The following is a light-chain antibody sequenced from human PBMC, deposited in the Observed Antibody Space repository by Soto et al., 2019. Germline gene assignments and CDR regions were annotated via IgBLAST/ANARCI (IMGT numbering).Light chain of an antibody. CDR3: QGTFT. Sequence: DSVMTQSPDSLAVSLCERATINCKSSQSVLHSSNNKNYLTWYQQKPGQPPKLLIYWASTRESGVPDRFSGSGSGTDFTLTISSLQAEDVAVYYCQGTFTFGGGTKVDI. J-gene: IGKJ4*01. CDR2: WAS. CDR1: QSVLHSSNNKNY. V-gene: IGKV4-1*01.